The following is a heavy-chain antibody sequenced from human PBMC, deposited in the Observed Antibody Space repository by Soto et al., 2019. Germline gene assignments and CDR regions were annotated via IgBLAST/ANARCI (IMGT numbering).Heavy chain of an antibody. D-gene: IGHD6-19*01. CDR2: ISYDGSNK. Sequence: QVQLVESGGGVVQPGRSLRLSCAASGFTFSSYGMHWVRQAPGKGLEWVAVISYDGSNKYYADSVKGRFTISRDNSKNTVYLPMNSLRAEDTAVYYCAREWLWNAFDIWGQGTMVTVSS. CDR1: GFTFSSYG. J-gene: IGHJ3*02. V-gene: IGHV3-30*03. CDR3: AREWLWNAFDI.